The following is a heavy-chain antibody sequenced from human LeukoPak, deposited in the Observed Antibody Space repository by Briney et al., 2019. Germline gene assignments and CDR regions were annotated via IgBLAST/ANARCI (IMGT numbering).Heavy chain of an antibody. CDR2: ISSSSGTI. V-gene: IGHV3-48*02. CDR3: ARDRGYSVY. J-gene: IGHJ4*02. Sequence: GGSLRLSCAASGFTFNAYSMNWVRQAPGKGLEWVSYISSSSGTIYYADSVKGRVTTSRDNAKNSLYLQINSLRDEDTAVYYCARDRGYSVYWGQGTLVTVSS. D-gene: IGHD5/OR15-5a*01. CDR1: GFTFNAYS.